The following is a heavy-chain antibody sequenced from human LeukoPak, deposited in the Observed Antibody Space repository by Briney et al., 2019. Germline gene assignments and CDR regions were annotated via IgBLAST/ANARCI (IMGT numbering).Heavy chain of an antibody. Sequence: GSSVTVSCKASGGTFSSYAISWVRQAPGQGLEWMGGIIPIFGTANYVQKFQGRVTITTDESTSTAYMELSSLRSEDTAVYYCARTYYDSSGYPIWGQGTMVTDSS. J-gene: IGHJ3*02. CDR2: IIPIFGTA. V-gene: IGHV1-69*05. D-gene: IGHD3-22*01. CDR3: ARTYYDSSGYPI. CDR1: GGTFSSYA.